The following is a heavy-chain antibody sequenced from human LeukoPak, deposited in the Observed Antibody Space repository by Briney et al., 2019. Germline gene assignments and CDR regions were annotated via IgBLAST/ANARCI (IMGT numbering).Heavy chain of an antibody. Sequence: PSETLSLTCAVSGGSITTTDFDWAWIRQPPGKGLEWIGSIYYSGSTYYNPSLKSRVTISVDTSKNQFSLKLSSVTAADTAVYYCARATYYDFWSGYFHFDYWGQGTLVTVSS. D-gene: IGHD3-3*01. CDR1: GGSITTTDFD. V-gene: IGHV4-39*01. CDR3: ARATYYDFWSGYFHFDY. CDR2: IYYSGST. J-gene: IGHJ4*02.